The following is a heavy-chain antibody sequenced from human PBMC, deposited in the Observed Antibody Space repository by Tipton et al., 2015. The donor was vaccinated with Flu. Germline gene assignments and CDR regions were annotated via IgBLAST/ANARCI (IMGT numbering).Heavy chain of an antibody. CDR1: GGSISSSSFY. D-gene: IGHD1-26*01. CDR3: ARSGSYHHYYFDL. CDR2: SYPSGNT. Sequence: TLSLTCTISGGSISSSSFYWGWIRQSPGKGLEWIGRSYPSGNTNYNPSLQSRVTMSVDTSRNQFSLSLTSVTAADAAIYYCARSGSYHHYYFDLWGRGTLVSVSS. V-gene: IGHV4-39*07. J-gene: IGHJ2*01.